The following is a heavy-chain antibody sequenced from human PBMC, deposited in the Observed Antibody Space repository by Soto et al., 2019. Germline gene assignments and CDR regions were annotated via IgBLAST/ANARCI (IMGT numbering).Heavy chain of an antibody. CDR3: ARGLPNYSSFDS. D-gene: IGHD4-4*01. CDR2: VSSDGSST. J-gene: IGHJ4*02. Sequence: EVQLVESGGGLVQPGVSLRLSCAASGFTFSSYWMHWIRQAPGKGLVWVSRVSSDGSSTVYATSVKGRLTISRDNAKNTLYLQMNSLSDEDTAVYYCARGLPNYSSFDSWGQGTLVSVSS. V-gene: IGHV3-74*01. CDR1: GFTFSSYW.